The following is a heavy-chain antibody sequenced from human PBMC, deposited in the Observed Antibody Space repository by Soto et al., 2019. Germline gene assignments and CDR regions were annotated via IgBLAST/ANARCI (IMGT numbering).Heavy chain of an antibody. J-gene: IGHJ2*01. Sequence: EVQLLESGGGLVQPGGSLRLSCVASGFTFSSYAMNWVRQAPGKGLEWVSVISGSGDSTYYADSVKGRFTISRDNSKNTLYLQRNSLRAGDTAVYYCARRERGWYFDLWGRGTLVTVSS. CDR3: ARRERGWYFDL. CDR2: ISGSGDST. V-gene: IGHV3-23*01. CDR1: GFTFSSYA.